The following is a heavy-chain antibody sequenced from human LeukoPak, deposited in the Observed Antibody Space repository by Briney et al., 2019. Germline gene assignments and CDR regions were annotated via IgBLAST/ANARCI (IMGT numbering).Heavy chain of an antibody. Sequence: PGRSLRLSCAASGFTFSSYGMHWVRQAPGKGLERVAVISYDGSNKYYADSVKGRFTISRDNSKNTLYLQMNSLRAEDTAVYYCAKDREAYCGGDCYHTLDYWGQGTLVTVSS. J-gene: IGHJ4*02. CDR2: ISYDGSNK. CDR3: AKDREAYCGGDCYHTLDY. CDR1: GFTFSSYG. V-gene: IGHV3-30*18. D-gene: IGHD2-21*02.